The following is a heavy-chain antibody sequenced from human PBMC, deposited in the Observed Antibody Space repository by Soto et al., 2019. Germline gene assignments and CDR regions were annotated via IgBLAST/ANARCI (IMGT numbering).Heavy chain of an antibody. J-gene: IGHJ6*02. CDR1: GYTFTGYY. D-gene: IGHD3-10*01. V-gene: IGHV1-2*04. Sequence: ASVKVSCKASGYTFTGYYMHWVRQAPGQGLEWMGWINPNGGGTNYAQRFQGWVTMTRDTSISTAYMELSRLRSDDTAVYYCARGGSLWFGELSAYYYGMDVWGQGTTVTVSS. CDR2: INPNGGGT. CDR3: ARGGSLWFGELSAYYYGMDV.